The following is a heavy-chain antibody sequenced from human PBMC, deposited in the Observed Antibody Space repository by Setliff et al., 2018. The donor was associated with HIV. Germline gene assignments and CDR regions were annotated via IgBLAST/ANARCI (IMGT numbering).Heavy chain of an antibody. Sequence: SETLSLTCTVSGDSISSYYWSWIRQPPGKGLEWIGYIYTSGSTNYNPSLKSRVTISVDTSKNQFSLKLSSVTAADTAVYYCARRIDNSGTFPDKNWFDTWGQGSLVTVSS. J-gene: IGHJ5*02. CDR2: IYTSGST. CDR1: GDSISSYY. CDR3: ARRIDNSGTFPDKNWFDT. V-gene: IGHV4-4*09. D-gene: IGHD3-10*01.